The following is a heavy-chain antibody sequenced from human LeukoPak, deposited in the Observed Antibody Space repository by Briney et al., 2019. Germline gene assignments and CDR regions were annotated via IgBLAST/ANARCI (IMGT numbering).Heavy chain of an antibody. CDR2: ISWNSGSI. CDR1: GFTFDDYA. CDR3: AKGPHYYDSSGYYYRGAFDI. D-gene: IGHD3-22*01. V-gene: IGHV3-9*01. J-gene: IGHJ3*02. Sequence: PGGSLRLSCAASGFTFDDYAMHWVRQAPGKGLEWVSGISWNSGSIGYADSVKGRFTISRDNAKNSLYLQMNSLRAEDTALYYCAKGPHYYDSSGYYYRGAFDIWGQGTMVTVSS.